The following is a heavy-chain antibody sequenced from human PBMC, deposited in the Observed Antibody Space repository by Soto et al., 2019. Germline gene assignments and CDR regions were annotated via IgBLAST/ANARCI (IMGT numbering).Heavy chain of an antibody. J-gene: IGHJ5*02. CDR3: ARESPRATASLNYFDP. Sequence: QVQLVQSGTEVKKPGASVKVSCKTSGYTFINFGIGWVRQAPGQGLEWMGWISPFNGHTHRAQKFQGRVSLTTDTSSSTALLERRSLTYAATAGYYCARESPRATASLNYFDPCGQGTLITVS. V-gene: IGHV1-18*01. CDR1: GYTFINFG. CDR2: ISPFNGHT. D-gene: IGHD1-7*01.